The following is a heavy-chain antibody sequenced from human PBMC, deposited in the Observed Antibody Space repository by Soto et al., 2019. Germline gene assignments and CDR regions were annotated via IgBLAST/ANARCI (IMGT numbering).Heavy chain of an antibody. D-gene: IGHD1-26*01. CDR2: INTNNGGT. J-gene: IGHJ3*02. V-gene: IGHV1-2*04. CDR1: GYTFTANY. Sequence: VQLVQSEADVEKPGASVTVSCKTSGYTFTANYIHWVRQAPGQGLEWMGWINTNNGGTHFAQKFQDWVTLTRDKSISTAYMELMRLKSDDTAIYYCARGSFVGANGGADAFDSWGQGTMVSVSS. CDR3: ARGSFVGANGGADAFDS.